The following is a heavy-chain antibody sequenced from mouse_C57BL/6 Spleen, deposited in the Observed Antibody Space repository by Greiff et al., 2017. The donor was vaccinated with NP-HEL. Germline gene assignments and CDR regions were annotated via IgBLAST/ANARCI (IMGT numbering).Heavy chain of an antibody. J-gene: IGHJ4*01. CDR1: GFSFTSYG. V-gene: IGHV2-3*01. CDR3: AKLVYYYAMDY. Sequence: VTLMESGPGLVAPSQSLSITCTVSGFSFTSYGVSWVRQPPGKGLAWLGVLLGAGSTNYHSALISRLSISKDNSKRQVCLKLNSRQNEDTATDYGAKLVYYYAMDYWGQGTSVTVSS. D-gene: IGHD1-1*02. CDR2: LLGAGST.